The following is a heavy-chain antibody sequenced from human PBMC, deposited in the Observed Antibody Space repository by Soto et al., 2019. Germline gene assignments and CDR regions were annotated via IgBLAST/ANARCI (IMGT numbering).Heavy chain of an antibody. D-gene: IGHD5-18*01. CDR1: GFTFSSYG. V-gene: IGHV3-33*01. Sequence: GGSLRLSCAASGFTFSSYGMHWGRQAPGKGLEWVAVIWYDGSNKYYADSVKGRFTISRDNSKNTLYLQMNSLRAEDTAVYYCASEPLEMDTTWGQGTLVTVSS. J-gene: IGHJ5*02. CDR3: ASEPLEMDTT. CDR2: IWYDGSNK.